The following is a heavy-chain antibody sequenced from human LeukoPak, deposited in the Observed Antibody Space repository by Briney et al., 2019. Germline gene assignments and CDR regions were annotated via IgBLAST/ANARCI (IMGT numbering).Heavy chain of an antibody. V-gene: IGHV3-23*01. CDR1: GFTFSSYG. J-gene: IGHJ4*02. D-gene: IGHD6-13*01. CDR2: ISGSGGST. CDR3: AKESSWRRHFDY. Sequence: GGTLRLSCAASGFTFSSYGMSWVRQAPGKGLEWVSAISGSGGSTYYADSVKGRFTISRGSSKNTLYLQMNSLRAEDTAVYYCAKESSWRRHFDYWGQGTLVTVSS.